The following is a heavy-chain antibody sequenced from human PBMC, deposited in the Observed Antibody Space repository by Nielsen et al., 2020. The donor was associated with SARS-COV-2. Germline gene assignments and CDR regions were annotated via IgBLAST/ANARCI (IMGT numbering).Heavy chain of an antibody. D-gene: IGHD2-15*01. CDR1: GFIFSSYA. J-gene: IGHJ6*02. CDR3: ARMRPGYCSGGSCYSGPRTPMDV. V-gene: IGHV3-64*04. Sequence: GESLKISCSASGFIFSSYAMHWVRQAPGKGLEYVPAISSNGGSTYYADSVKGRFTISRDNSKNTLYLQMSSLRPEDTAVYYCARMRPGYCSGGSCYSGPRTPMDVWGQGTTVTVS. CDR2: ISSNGGST.